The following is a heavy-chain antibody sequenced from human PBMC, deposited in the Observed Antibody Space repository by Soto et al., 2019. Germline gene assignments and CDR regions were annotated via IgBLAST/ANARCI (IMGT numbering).Heavy chain of an antibody. J-gene: IGHJ6*02. CDR3: ARDSYYGAPRDYYYYGMDV. V-gene: IGHV3-64*01. CDR2: ISSNGGST. Sequence: EVQLVESGGGLVQPGGSLRLSCAASGFTFSSYAMHWVRQAPGKGLEYVSAISSNGGSTYYANSVKGRFTISRDNSKNTLYLQRGSLRAEDMAVYYCARDSYYGAPRDYYYYGMDVWGQGTTVTVSS. D-gene: IGHD4-17*01. CDR1: GFTFSSYA.